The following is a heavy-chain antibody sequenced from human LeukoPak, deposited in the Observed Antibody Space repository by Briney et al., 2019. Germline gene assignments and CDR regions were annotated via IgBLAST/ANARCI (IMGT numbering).Heavy chain of an antibody. Sequence: ASVKVSCKASGYTFTSYAISWVRQAPGQGLEWMGWISAYNGNTNYAQKLQGRVTITTDKSTTTAYMELRSLRCDDTALYYCARDWAAVAGTWMGAWFDPWGQGTLVTVSS. V-gene: IGHV1-18*01. CDR3: ARDWAAVAGTWMGAWFDP. CDR2: ISAYNGNT. D-gene: IGHD6-19*01. J-gene: IGHJ5*02. CDR1: GYTFTSYA.